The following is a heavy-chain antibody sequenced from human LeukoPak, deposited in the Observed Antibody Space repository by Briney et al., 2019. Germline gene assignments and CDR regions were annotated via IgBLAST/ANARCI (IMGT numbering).Heavy chain of an antibody. CDR2: IYYSGST. J-gene: IGHJ6*03. D-gene: IGHD6-13*01. V-gene: IGHV4-34*01. Sequence: SEILSLTCAVYGGSFSDYYWGWIRQPPGKGLEWIGSIYYSGSTYYNPSLKSRVTISVDTSKNQFSLKLSSVTAADTAVYYCARDTTLSSSWSNYYYYMDVWGKGTTVTVSS. CDR1: GGSFSDYY. CDR3: ARDTTLSSSWSNYYYYMDV.